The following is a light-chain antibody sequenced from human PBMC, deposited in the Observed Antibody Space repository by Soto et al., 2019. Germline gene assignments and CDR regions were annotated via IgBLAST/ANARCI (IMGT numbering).Light chain of an antibody. CDR2: DAS. J-gene: IGKJ3*01. Sequence: EIVLTQSPATLSLSPGDRATVSCRASQSVDWYVAWYQHKPGKAPRLLIYDASTRATGIPDRFSGSGSGTDFTLTISSLEPEDFAVYYCQQRSNWPPITFGPETKVDMK. CDR3: QQRSNWPPIT. CDR1: QSVDWY. V-gene: IGKV3-11*01.